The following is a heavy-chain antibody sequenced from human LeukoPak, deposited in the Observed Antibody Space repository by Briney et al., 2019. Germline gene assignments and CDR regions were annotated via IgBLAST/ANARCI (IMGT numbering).Heavy chain of an antibody. V-gene: IGHV1-69*06. CDR1: GGTFSSYA. CDR3: ARGIGGLEMATTHPFRYYYYYMDV. Sequence: SVKVSCKASGGTFSSYAISWVRQAPGQGLEWMGGIIPIFGTANYAQKFRGRVTITADKSTRTAYMELSSLRSEDTAVYYCARGIGGLEMATTHPFRYYYYYMDVWGKGTTVTISS. CDR2: IIPIFGTA. J-gene: IGHJ6*03. D-gene: IGHD5-24*01.